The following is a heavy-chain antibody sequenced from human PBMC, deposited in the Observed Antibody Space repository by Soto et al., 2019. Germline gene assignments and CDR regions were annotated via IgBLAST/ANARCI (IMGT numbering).Heavy chain of an antibody. CDR3: ARRLTYDYSNYYFDY. CDR2: IYSGGST. CDR1: GFTVSSNY. V-gene: IGHV3-53*01. Sequence: GGSLRLSCAASGFTVSSNYMSWVRQAPGKGLEWVSVIYSGGSTYYADSVKGRFTISRDNSKNTLYLQMNSPRAEDTAVYYCARRLTYDYSNYYFDYWGQGTLVTVSS. J-gene: IGHJ4*02. D-gene: IGHD4-4*01.